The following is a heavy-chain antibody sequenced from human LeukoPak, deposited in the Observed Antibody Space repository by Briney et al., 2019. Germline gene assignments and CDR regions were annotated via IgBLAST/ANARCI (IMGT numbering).Heavy chain of an antibody. CDR3: ARVGYYYDSSGYIRRGNDAFDI. V-gene: IGHV4-39*07. D-gene: IGHD3-22*01. CDR2: IYHSGST. J-gene: IGHJ3*02. CDR1: GDPISSSRYY. Sequence: KPSETLSLTCTVSGDPISSSRYYWGWIRQPPGKGLERIGSIYHSGSTYYNPYLKSRVTISVDTSKNQFSLKLSSVTAADTAVYYCARVGYYYDSSGYIRRGNDAFDIWGQGTMVTVSS.